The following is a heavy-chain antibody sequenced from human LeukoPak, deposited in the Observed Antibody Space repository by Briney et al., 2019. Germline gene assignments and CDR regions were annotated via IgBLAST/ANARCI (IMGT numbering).Heavy chain of an antibody. Sequence: GASVKVSCKASGYTFTSYYMHWVRQASGQGLEWMGIINPSGGSTSYAQKFQGRVTMTRDTSTSTVYMELSSLRSEDTAVYYCATGAIRQQRYGDFQHWGQGTLVTVSS. D-gene: IGHD6-13*01. CDR2: INPSGGST. J-gene: IGHJ1*01. CDR1: GYTFTSYY. CDR3: ATGAIRQQRYGDFQH. V-gene: IGHV1-46*01.